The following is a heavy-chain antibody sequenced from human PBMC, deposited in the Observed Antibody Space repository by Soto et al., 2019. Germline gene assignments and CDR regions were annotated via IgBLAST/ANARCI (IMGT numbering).Heavy chain of an antibody. CDR1: GYTFTAYA. V-gene: IGHV1-3*01. Sequence: ASVKVSCKASGYTFTAYAMDWVRQTPGQRLEWEGWINVGTGDTEYSQQFQGRVNITRDTSARTLYMKLSGLRSEDTAVYYCARDVDTSMSAPLDYWGQGSLVTVSS. D-gene: IGHD5-18*01. CDR3: ARDVDTSMSAPLDY. CDR2: INVGTGDT. J-gene: IGHJ4*02.